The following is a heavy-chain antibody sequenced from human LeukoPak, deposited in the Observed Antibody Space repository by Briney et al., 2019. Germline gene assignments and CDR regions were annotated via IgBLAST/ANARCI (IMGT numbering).Heavy chain of an antibody. V-gene: IGHV4-39*01. CDR3: ARYFSGRYTVPRH. J-gene: IGHJ4*02. CDR1: RGSITRSSYY. Sequence: SETLSLTCTGCRGSITRSSYYWGSIRQPPGKGLEWIASVYYSGTAYYNPSLGSRVTISVDTSKNQFSLKLSSVTAPDTAVYYCARYFSGRYTVPRHWGQGTLVTVSS. CDR2: VYYSGTA. D-gene: IGHD1-26*01.